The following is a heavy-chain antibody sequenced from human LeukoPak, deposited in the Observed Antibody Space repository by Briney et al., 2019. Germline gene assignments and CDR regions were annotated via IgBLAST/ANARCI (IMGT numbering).Heavy chain of an antibody. CDR2: ISGSGGST. CDR3: ATSPLLLPHSSSWSYYYGMDV. V-gene: IGHV3-23*01. Sequence: PGGSLRVSCAASGFTFSSYAMSWVRQAPGKGLEWVSAISGSGGSTYYADSVKGRFTISRDNSKNTLYLQMNSLRAEDTAVYYCATSPLLLPHSSSWSYYYGMDVWGQGTTVTVSS. CDR1: GFTFSSYA. J-gene: IGHJ6*02. D-gene: IGHD6-13*01.